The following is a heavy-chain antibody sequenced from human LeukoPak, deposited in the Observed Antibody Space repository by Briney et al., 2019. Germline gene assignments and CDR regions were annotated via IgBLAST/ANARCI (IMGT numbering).Heavy chain of an antibody. CDR2: ISARGDGT. CDR1: GFTFSSYA. CDR3: AKDLKYNWNDPPYYFDY. J-gene: IGHJ4*02. V-gene: IGHV3-23*01. D-gene: IGHD1-1*01. Sequence: GGSLRLSCAASGFTFSSYAMSWVRQAPGKGLEWVSAISARGDGTYYAYSVKGRFTISRDNSKDTLYLQMNSLRVEDTAVYYCAKDLKYNWNDPPYYFDYWGQGTLVTVSS.